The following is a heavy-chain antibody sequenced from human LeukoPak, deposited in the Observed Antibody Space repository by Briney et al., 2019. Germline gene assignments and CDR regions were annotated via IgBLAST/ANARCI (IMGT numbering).Heavy chain of an antibody. D-gene: IGHD6-19*01. Sequence: PGGSLRLSCAASGFTFSSYAMSWVRQAPGKGLEGVSYISSSSSSIYYADSVKGRFTISRDNAKNSLYLQMNSLRAEDTAVYYCARGINIAVAGLFDYWGQGTLVTVSS. CDR1: GFTFSSYA. J-gene: IGHJ4*02. V-gene: IGHV3-48*01. CDR3: ARGINIAVAGLFDY. CDR2: ISSSSSSI.